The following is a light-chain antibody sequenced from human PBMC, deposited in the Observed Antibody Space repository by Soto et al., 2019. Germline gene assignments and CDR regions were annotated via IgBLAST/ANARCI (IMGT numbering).Light chain of an antibody. CDR2: RNN. J-gene: IGLJ1*01. Sequence: QSLLTQPPSASGTPGQRVSISCSGSSSNIGSNYVYWYQQLPGTAPKLLIYRNNQRPSGVPDRFSGSKSGTSASLAISGLRSEDEADYYCAAWDDSLSVGVFGTGTKVTVL. V-gene: IGLV1-47*01. CDR3: AAWDDSLSVGV. CDR1: SSNIGSNY.